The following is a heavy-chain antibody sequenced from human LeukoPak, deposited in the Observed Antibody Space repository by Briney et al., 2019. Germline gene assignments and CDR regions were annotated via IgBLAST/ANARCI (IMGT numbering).Heavy chain of an antibody. CDR1: GFTFSSYS. CDR2: IKESGDIT. CDR3: AKYCSGATCSGY. V-gene: IGHV3-23*01. J-gene: IGHJ4*02. D-gene: IGHD2-15*01. Sequence: GGSLRLSCAASGFTFSSYSMCWVRQAPGKGPEWVSGIKESGDITYYADPVKGRFTISRDNSKNTLYLQMNSLRAEDTAKYYCAKYCSGATCSGYWGQGTLVTVSS.